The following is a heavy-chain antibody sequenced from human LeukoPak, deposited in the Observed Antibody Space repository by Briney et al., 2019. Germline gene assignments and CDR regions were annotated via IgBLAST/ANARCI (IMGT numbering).Heavy chain of an antibody. CDR3: TRGSFGDYEY. CDR1: RFTFSSYS. V-gene: IGHV3-21*01. CDR2: IDPSSTYI. Sequence: GGSLRLSCAASRFTFSSYSMNWVRQAPGKGLEWVSSIDPSSTYIYYADSVRGRFTISRDNAQNSLYLQVNSLRAEDTAVYYCTRGSFGDYEYWGQGTLVTVSS. J-gene: IGHJ4*02. D-gene: IGHD4-17*01.